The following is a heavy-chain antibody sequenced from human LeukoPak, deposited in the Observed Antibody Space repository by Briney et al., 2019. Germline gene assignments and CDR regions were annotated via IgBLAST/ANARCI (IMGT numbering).Heavy chain of an antibody. D-gene: IGHD7-27*01. Sequence: GGSLRLSCAASGFTFSNSWMHWFRQGPGKGLVWVSRINPDGSITTYADSVKGRFTISRDNAKNTLYLQMNSLRAEDTAVYYCARAVLGISDYWGQGTLVTVSS. CDR3: ARAVLGISDY. CDR2: INPDGSIT. J-gene: IGHJ4*02. CDR1: GFTFSNSW. V-gene: IGHV3-74*01.